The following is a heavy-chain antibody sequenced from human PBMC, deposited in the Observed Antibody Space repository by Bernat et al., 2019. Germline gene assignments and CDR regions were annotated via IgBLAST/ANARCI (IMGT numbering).Heavy chain of an antibody. CDR1: GFTFSSYG. CDR2: ISYDGSNK. CDR3: AKGKGAWFGELEYDY. Sequence: QVQLVESGGGVVQPGRSLRLSCAASGFTFSSYGMHWVRQAPGKGLEWVAVISYDGSNKYYGDSVKGRFTISRDNSKNTLYLQMNSLRAEDTAVYYCAKGKGAWFGELEYDYWGQGTLVTVSS. J-gene: IGHJ4*02. V-gene: IGHV3-30*18. D-gene: IGHD3-10*01.